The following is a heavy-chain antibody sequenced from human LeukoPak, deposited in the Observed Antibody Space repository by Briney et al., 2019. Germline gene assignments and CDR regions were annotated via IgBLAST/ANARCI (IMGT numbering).Heavy chain of an antibody. CDR2: INSDGSST. V-gene: IGHV3-74*01. Sequence: GGSLRLSCAASGFTFSSYWMHWVRQAPGKALVWVSRINSDGSSTSYADSVKGRFTISRDNAKNTLYLQMNSLRAEDTAVYYCATGERHGFDIWGQGTMVTVSS. J-gene: IGHJ3*02. CDR1: GFTFSSYW. CDR3: ATGERHGFDI.